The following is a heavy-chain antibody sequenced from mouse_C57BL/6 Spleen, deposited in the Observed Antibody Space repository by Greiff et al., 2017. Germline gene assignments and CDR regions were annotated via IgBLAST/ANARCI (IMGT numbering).Heavy chain of an antibody. CDR2: IHPNSGST. V-gene: IGHV1-64*01. J-gene: IGHJ3*01. CDR1: GYTFTSYW. CDR3: AREDYYGSSYQFAY. D-gene: IGHD1-1*01. Sequence: VHLQQPGAELVKPGASVKLSCKASGYTFTSYWMHWVKQRPGQGLEWIGMIHPNSGSTNYNEKFKSKATLTVDKSSSTAYMQLSSLTSEDSAVYYCAREDYYGSSYQFAYWGQGTLVTVSA.